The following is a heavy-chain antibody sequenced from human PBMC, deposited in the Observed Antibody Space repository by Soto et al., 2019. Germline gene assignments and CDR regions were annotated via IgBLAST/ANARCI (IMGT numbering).Heavy chain of an antibody. CDR1: GYTFTSYA. CDR3: ASSLGAAAGPTTNWFDP. CDR2: INAGNGNT. Sequence: ASVKVSCKASGYTFTSYAMHWVRQDTGQRLEWMGWINAGNGNTKYSQKFQGRVTITRDTSASTAYMELSSLRSEDTAVYYCASSLGAAAGPTTNWFDPWGQGTLVTVSS. V-gene: IGHV1-3*01. D-gene: IGHD6-13*01. J-gene: IGHJ5*02.